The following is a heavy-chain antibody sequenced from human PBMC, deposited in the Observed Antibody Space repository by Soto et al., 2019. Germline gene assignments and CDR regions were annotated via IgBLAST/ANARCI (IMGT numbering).Heavy chain of an antibody. D-gene: IGHD3-3*01. CDR1: GYTLTELS. CDR3: ATGHLRRFLMDV. CDR2: FDPEDGET. V-gene: IGHV1-24*01. Sequence: ASVKVSCKVSGYTLTELSMHWVRQAPGKGLEWMGGFDPEDGETIYAQKFQGRVTMTEDTSTDTAYMELSSLRSEDTAVYYCATGHLRRFLMDVWGQGTTVTGSS. J-gene: IGHJ6*02.